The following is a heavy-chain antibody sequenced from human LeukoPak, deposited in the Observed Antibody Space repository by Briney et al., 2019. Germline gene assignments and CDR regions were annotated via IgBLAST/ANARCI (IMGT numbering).Heavy chain of an antibody. CDR2: LGGSDDRT. CDR3: AKALYSGSYYFDY. CDR1: GFTLSNNA. V-gene: IGHV3-23*01. D-gene: IGHD1-26*01. J-gene: IGHJ4*02. Sequence: GGSLRLSCVASGFTLSNNAMAWVRQAPGKGLEWVSALGGSDDRTDYADSVQGRFTISRDNSKNTLYLQMNSLRAEDTAVYYCAKALYSGSYYFDYWGQGTLVTVSS.